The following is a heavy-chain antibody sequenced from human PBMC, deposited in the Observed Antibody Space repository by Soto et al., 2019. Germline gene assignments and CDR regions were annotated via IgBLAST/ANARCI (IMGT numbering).Heavy chain of an antibody. CDR1: GGTFSSYA. Sequence: QVQLVQSGAEVKKPGSSVKVSCKASGGTFSSYAISWVRQAPGQGLEWMGGIIPIFGTANYAQKFQGRVKITADESTSTANMKLSSLRSEDTAVYYCARLHPGAYYGDNFDYWGQGTLVTVSS. CDR3: ARLHPGAYYGDNFDY. J-gene: IGHJ4*02. CDR2: IIPIFGTA. V-gene: IGHV1-69*01. D-gene: IGHD4-17*01.